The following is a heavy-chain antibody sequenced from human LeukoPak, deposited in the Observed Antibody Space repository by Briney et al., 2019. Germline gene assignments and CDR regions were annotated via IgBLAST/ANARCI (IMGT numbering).Heavy chain of an antibody. CDR3: ARDSLEGQLVPVGY. J-gene: IGHJ4*02. CDR2: ISSSSSYI. D-gene: IGHD6-6*01. Sequence: GGSLRLSCAASGFTFSSYSMNWVRQAPGKGLEWVSSISSSSSYIYYADSVKGRFTISRDNAKNSLYLQMNSLRAEDTAVYYCARDSLEGQLVPVGYWGQGTLVTVSS. CDR1: GFTFSSYS. V-gene: IGHV3-21*01.